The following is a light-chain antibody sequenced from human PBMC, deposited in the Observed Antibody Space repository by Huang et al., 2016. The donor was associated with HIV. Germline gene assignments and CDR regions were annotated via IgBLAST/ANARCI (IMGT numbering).Light chain of an antibody. CDR3: QQYHEWPRT. Sequence: ERVLTQSPGTLSVSPGERATLFCRTSQGIGNSLAWYQLKPGQAPRLLIYETFIRASDIPARFSGGGSEIDFTLTISGLQSEDSAVYYCQQYHEWPRTFGQGTKVEIK. J-gene: IGKJ2*01. CDR1: QGIGNS. CDR2: ETF. V-gene: IGKV3-15*01.